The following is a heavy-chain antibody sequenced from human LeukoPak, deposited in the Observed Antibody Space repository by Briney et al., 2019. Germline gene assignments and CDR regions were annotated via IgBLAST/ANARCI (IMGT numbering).Heavy chain of an antibody. D-gene: IGHD3-22*01. Sequence: PRASVKVSCKASGGTFSSYAISWVRQAPGQGLEWMGGIIPIFGTANYAQKFQGRVTITADKSTSTAYMELRSLRSDDTAVYYCARDGHRRYYYDSSGREDAFDIWGQGTMVTVSS. CDR3: ARDGHRRYYYDSSGREDAFDI. CDR2: IIPIFGTA. V-gene: IGHV1-69*06. J-gene: IGHJ3*02. CDR1: GGTFSSYA.